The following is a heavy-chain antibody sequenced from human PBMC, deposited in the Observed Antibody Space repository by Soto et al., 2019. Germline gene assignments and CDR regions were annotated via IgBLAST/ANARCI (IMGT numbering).Heavy chain of an antibody. D-gene: IGHD6-13*01. J-gene: IGHJ4*02. Sequence: GGSLRLSCAASGFSFSSYGMHWVRQAPGKGLEWVAAIWYDGSNKYYADSVKGRFTISRDNSKNTLYLQMSSLRAEDTAVYYCVKDRLRSCIPEFDYWGQGTLVTVSS. CDR1: GFSFSSYG. CDR3: VKDRLRSCIPEFDY. V-gene: IGHV3-30*02. CDR2: IWYDGSNK.